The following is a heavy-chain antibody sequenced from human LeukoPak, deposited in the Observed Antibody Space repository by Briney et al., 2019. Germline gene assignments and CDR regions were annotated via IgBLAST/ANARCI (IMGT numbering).Heavy chain of an antibody. V-gene: IGHV1-2*04. D-gene: IGHD2-15*01. CDR2: INPNSGGT. J-gene: IGHJ4*02. Sequence: GASVKVSCKASGYTFTGYYMHWVRQAPGQGLEWMGWINPNSGGTNYAQKFQGWVTMTRDTSISTAYMELSRLRSDDTAVYYCAVGYCSGGSCYSLGYWGQGTLVNVSS. CDR3: AVGYCSGGSCYSLGY. CDR1: GYTFTGYY.